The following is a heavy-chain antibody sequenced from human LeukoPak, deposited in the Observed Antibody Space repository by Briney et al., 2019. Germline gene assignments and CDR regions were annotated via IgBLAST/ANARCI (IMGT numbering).Heavy chain of an antibody. CDR1: GYTFTSYG. Sequence: GASAKVSCKASGYTFTSYGISWVRQAPGQGLEWMGWISAYNGNTNYAQKLQGRVTMTTDTSTSTAYMELRSLRSDDTAVYYCARDYYDSSGYVFDYWGQGTLVTVSS. J-gene: IGHJ4*02. CDR2: ISAYNGNT. CDR3: ARDYYDSSGYVFDY. V-gene: IGHV1-18*01. D-gene: IGHD3-22*01.